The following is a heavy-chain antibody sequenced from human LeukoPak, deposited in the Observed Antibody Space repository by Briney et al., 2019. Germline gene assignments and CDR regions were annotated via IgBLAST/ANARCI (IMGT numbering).Heavy chain of an antibody. D-gene: IGHD3-9*01. Sequence: SETLSLTCTVSGGSISSGGYYWSWIRQPPGKGLEWIGSIYYSGSTYYNPSLKSRVTISVDTSKNQFSLKLSSVTAADTAVYYCARQESSGYYDILTGYRNYYYYGMDVWGQGTTVTVSS. V-gene: IGHV4-39*01. CDR2: IYYSGST. CDR1: GGSISSGGYY. J-gene: IGHJ6*02. CDR3: ARQESSGYYDILTGYRNYYYYGMDV.